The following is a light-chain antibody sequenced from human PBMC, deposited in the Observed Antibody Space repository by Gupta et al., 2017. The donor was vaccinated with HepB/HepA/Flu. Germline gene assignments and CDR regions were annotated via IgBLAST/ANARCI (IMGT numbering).Light chain of an antibody. CDR1: QNINNY. CDR3: QQRSYWPIT. J-gene: IGKJ4*01. Sequence: EIVLTQSPATLSLSPGERSSLSCRASQNINNYLAWYQQKLGQAPRLLIYDASKRATGIPARFSGSGFGTEFTLTISSREPEDFAVYYCQQRSYWPITFGRGTKVEIK. V-gene: IGKV3-11*01. CDR2: DAS.